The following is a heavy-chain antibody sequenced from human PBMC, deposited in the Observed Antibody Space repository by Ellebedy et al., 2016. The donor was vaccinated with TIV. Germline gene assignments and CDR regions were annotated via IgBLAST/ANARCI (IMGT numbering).Heavy chain of an antibody. CDR1: GFTFSSYW. CDR2: INQDESQT. D-gene: IGHD3-22*01. V-gene: IGHV3-7*01. CDR3: AGDIYYYTSGAWYSRFY. J-gene: IGHJ4*02. Sequence: GESLKISXATSGFTFSSYWMSWVRQAPGKGLEWVANINQDESQTHYIDSVKGRFTLSRDNAKNSLYLQMNSLRAEDTAVYYCAGDIYYYTSGAWYSRFYWGQGTLVTVSS.